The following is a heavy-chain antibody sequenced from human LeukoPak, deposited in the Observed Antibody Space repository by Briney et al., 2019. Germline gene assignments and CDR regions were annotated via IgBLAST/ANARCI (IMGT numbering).Heavy chain of an antibody. V-gene: IGHV4-4*07. CDR2: IHTSGIT. Sequence: PSETLSLTCTVSGGSISSHYWSWIRQPAGKGLEYIWRIHTSGITNYNPSLKSRVTMSGDTSKNQFSLKLGSVTAADTAVYYCARDLGSNYIYFDYWGQGSLVTVSS. D-gene: IGHD1-26*01. CDR3: ARDLGSNYIYFDY. CDR1: GGSISSHY. J-gene: IGHJ4*02.